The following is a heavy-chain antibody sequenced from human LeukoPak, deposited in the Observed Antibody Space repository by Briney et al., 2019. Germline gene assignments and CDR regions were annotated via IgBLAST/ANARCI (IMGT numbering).Heavy chain of an antibody. J-gene: IGHJ4*02. CDR1: GYTFTGYY. CDR2: INPNSGGT. V-gene: IGHV1-2*02. Sequence: ASVKVSCKASGYTFTGYYMHWVRQAPGQGLEWMGWINPNSGGTNYAQKFQGRVTMTRDTSISTAYMKLSRLRSDDTAVYYCARFPYGDYVLDYWGQGTLVTVSS. CDR3: ARFPYGDYVLDY. D-gene: IGHD4-17*01.